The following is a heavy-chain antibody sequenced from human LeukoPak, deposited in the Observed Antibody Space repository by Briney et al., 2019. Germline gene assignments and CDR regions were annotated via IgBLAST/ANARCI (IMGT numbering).Heavy chain of an antibody. CDR3: ARIPSGYERYYFDY. D-gene: IGHD5-12*01. CDR2: ISAYNGNT. CDR1: GYTFTIYG. V-gene: IGHV1-18*01. Sequence: ASVKVSCKASGYTFTIYGISWVRQAPGQGLESMRWISAYNGNTNYAQKLQGRVTMTTDTSTSTAYMELRSLRSDDTAVYYCARIPSGYERYYFDYWGQGTLVTVSS. J-gene: IGHJ4*02.